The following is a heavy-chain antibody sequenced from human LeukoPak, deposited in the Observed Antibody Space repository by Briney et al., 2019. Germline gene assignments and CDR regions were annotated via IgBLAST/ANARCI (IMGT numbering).Heavy chain of an antibody. D-gene: IGHD4-17*01. Sequence: ASVKVSCKASGYTFTSYGISWVRQAPGQGLEWMGWISAYNGNTNYAQKLQGRVTMTTDTSTSTAYMELRSLRSDDTAVYYCARGSNTVTMPYYYYGMDVWGQGTTVTVSS. V-gene: IGHV1-18*01. CDR2: ISAYNGNT. CDR1: GYTFTSYG. CDR3: ARGSNTVTMPYYYYGMDV. J-gene: IGHJ6*02.